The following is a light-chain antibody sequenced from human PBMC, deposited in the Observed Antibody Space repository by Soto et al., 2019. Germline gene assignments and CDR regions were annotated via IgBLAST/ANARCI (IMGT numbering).Light chain of an antibody. CDR3: QQRSNWPPIT. CDR2: DAS. CDR1: QSVSSSY. J-gene: IGKJ5*01. Sequence: EIVLTQSPGTLSLSPWERATLSCTASQSVSSSYLAWYQQKPGQAPRLLIYDASNRATGIPARFSGSGSGTDFTLTISSLEPEDFAVYYCQQRSNWPPITFGQGTRLEIK. V-gene: IGKV3-11*01.